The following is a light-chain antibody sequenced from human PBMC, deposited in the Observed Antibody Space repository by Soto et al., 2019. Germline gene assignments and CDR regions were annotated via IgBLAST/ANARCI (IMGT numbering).Light chain of an antibody. J-gene: IGLJ2*01. V-gene: IGLV2-14*01. Sequence: QSALTQPASVSGSPGQSITFSCTGASSDIGGYNYVSWYQQHPDKAPKLMIYEVSNRPSGVSNRFSGSKSGNTASLTISGLQAEDEADYYCSSYTSSSTLLFGGGTKLTVL. CDR1: SSDIGGYNY. CDR2: EVS. CDR3: SSYTSSSTLL.